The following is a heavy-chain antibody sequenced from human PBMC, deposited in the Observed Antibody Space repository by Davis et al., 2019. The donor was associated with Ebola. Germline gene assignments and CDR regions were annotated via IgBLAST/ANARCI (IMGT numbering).Heavy chain of an antibody. V-gene: IGHV4-34*01. CDR2: INHSGST. Sequence: PSETLSLTCAVYGGSFSGYYWSWIRQPPGKGLEWIGEINHSGSTNYNPSLKSRVTISVDTSKNQFSLKLSSVTAADTAVYYCRINSPDEVRQPKDYYYYYGMDVWGQGTTVTVSS. CDR3: RINSPDEVRQPKDYYYYYGMDV. D-gene: IGHD3-10*01. CDR1: GGSFSGYY. J-gene: IGHJ6*02.